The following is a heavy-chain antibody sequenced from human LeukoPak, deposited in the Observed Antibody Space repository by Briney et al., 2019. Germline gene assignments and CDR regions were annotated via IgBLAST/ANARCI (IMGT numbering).Heavy chain of an antibody. J-gene: IGHJ4*02. D-gene: IGHD4/OR15-4a*01. CDR2: ITSSSSSI. V-gene: IGHV3-21*01. CDR3: ARDLAWGAY. CDR1: GFTFSIYT. Sequence: GGSLRLSCVASGFTFSIYTMSWVRQAPGKGLEWVSSITSSSSSIYSADSVKDRLTISRDDAKNSLYLEMNSLRDEDTAVYYCARDLAWGAYWGQGTLVTVSS.